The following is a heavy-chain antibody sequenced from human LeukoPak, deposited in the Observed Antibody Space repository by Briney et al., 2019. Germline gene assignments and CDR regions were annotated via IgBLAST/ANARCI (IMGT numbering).Heavy chain of an antibody. J-gene: IGHJ4*02. CDR1: GFTSCDYK. CDR3: ARDSLEYTTSSAAY. D-gene: IGHD6-13*01. CDR2: IKQDGREK. V-gene: IGHV3-7*01. Sequence: GGTLSLYCSAYGFTSCDYKWMRQPTAPGQELVGGAIIKQDGREKYSVDSVKGRFIISRDNAKNSLYLQMNRLRVEDTALYYCARDSLEYTTSSAAYWGQGALVTVSS.